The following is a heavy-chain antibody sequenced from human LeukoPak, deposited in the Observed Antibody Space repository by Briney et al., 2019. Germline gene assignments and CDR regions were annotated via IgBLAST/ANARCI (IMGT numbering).Heavy chain of an antibody. CDR3: AKDLTTVTPLGY. CDR1: GFTVSNNY. J-gene: IGHJ4*02. Sequence: GGSLRLSCAASGFTVSNNYMRWVRQAPGKGLEWVSLIYSGGSTYYADSVKGRFIISRDNSKNTLYLQMNSLRAEDTAVYYCAKDLTTVTPLGYWGQGTLVTVSS. D-gene: IGHD4-17*01. V-gene: IGHV3-66*01. CDR2: IYSGGST.